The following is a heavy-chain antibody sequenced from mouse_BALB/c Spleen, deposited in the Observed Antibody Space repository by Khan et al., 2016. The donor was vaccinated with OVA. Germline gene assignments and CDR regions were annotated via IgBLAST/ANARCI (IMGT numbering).Heavy chain of an antibody. CDR3: VRDGAYHRNDGWFAY. J-gene: IGHJ3*01. Sequence: QVQLKQSGAELARPGASVKMSCKASGYTFTSYTIHWIKLRPGQGLEWIGYINPSNGYTNYNQKFKDKATLTADKSSTIAYMQLSSLTSDDSAVYYSVRDGAYHRNDGWFAYWGQGTLVTVSA. CDR2: INPSNGYT. CDR1: GYTFTSYT. D-gene: IGHD2-14*01. V-gene: IGHV1-4*01.